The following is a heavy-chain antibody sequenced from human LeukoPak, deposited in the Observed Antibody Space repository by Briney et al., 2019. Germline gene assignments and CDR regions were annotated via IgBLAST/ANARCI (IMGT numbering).Heavy chain of an antibody. V-gene: IGHV3-48*03. D-gene: IGHD3-22*01. CDR2: ISSSGSTI. CDR3: AKHGHDSSGFDY. Sequence: GGSLRLSCAAPGFTFSSYEMNWVRQAPGKGLEWVSYISSSGSTIYYADSVKGRFTISRDNSKNTLYLQMNSLRAEDTALYYCAKHGHDSSGFDYWGQGTLVTVSS. J-gene: IGHJ4*02. CDR1: GFTFSSYE.